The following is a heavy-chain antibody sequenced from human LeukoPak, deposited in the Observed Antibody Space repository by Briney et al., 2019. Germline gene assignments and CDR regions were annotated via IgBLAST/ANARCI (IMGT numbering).Heavy chain of an antibody. CDR3: ARGYDSSGYYLTPHSYYFDY. CDR2: INPNSGGT. D-gene: IGHD3-22*01. V-gene: IGHV1-2*02. CDR1: GYTFTGYY. Sequence: ASVKVSCKASGYTFTGYYMHWVRQAPGQGLEWMGWINPNSGGTNYAQKFQGRVTMTRDTSISTAYMELSRLRSDDTVVYYCARGYDSSGYYLTPHSYYFDYWGQGTLVTVSS. J-gene: IGHJ4*02.